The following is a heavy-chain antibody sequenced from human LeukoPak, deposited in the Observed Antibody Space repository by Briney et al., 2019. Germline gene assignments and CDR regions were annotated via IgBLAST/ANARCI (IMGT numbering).Heavy chain of an antibody. Sequence: ASVKVSCKASEYTFTSYYMHCVRQAPGQGLEWMGIINPSGGSTSYAQKFQGRVTMTRDMSTSTVYMELSSLRSEDTAVYYCARADIVLMVYSLWGQGTLVTVSS. J-gene: IGHJ4*02. CDR2: INPSGGST. CDR3: ARADIVLMVYSL. CDR1: EYTFTSYY. D-gene: IGHD2-8*01. V-gene: IGHV1-46*01.